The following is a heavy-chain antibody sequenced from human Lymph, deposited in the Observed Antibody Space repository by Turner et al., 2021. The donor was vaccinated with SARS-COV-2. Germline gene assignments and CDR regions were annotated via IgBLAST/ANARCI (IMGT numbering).Heavy chain of an antibody. Sequence: EVQLLESGGGLVQPGGSLRTSCAASGFTFSSYAMSWVRQAPGKGLEWVSAISGSGGSTYYADSVKGRFTISRDNSKNTLYLQMNSLRAEDTAVYYCANLYSSSAAGDPWGQGTLVTVSS. CDR1: GFTFSSYA. CDR2: ISGSGGST. V-gene: IGHV3-23*01. J-gene: IGHJ5*02. D-gene: IGHD6-6*01. CDR3: ANLYSSSAAGDP.